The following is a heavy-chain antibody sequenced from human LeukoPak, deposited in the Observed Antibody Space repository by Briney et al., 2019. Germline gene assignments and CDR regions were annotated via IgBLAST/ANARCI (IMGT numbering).Heavy chain of an antibody. D-gene: IGHD1-26*01. V-gene: IGHV3-74*03. Sequence: PGGSLRLSCAASGFTFSSYEMNWVRQAPGKGLVWVSRINSDGIITAYADSVKGRFTISRDNAKNTLYLQMNSLRAEDTAVYYCARTTYSGSDFFDYWGQGTLVTVSS. CDR3: ARTTYSGSDFFDY. CDR1: GFTFSSYE. J-gene: IGHJ4*02. CDR2: INSDGIIT.